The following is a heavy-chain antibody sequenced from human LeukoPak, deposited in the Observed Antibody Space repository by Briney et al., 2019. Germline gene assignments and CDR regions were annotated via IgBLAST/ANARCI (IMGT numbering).Heavy chain of an antibody. CDR3: ARLRYCSSTSCYNGYYFDY. J-gene: IGHJ4*02. D-gene: IGHD2-2*01. V-gene: IGHV4-38-2*01. CDR2: IYHSGST. Sequence: SETLSLTCAVSGYSICSGYYWGWIRQPPGKGLEWIGSIYHSGSTYYNPSLKSRVTISVDTSKNQFSLKLSSVTAADTAVYYCARLRYCSSTSCYNGYYFDYWGQGTLVTVSS. CDR1: GYSICSGYY.